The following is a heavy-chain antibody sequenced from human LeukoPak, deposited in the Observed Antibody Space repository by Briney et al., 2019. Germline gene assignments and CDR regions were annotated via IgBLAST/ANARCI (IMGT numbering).Heavy chain of an antibody. V-gene: IGHV3-11*01. J-gene: IGHJ5*02. Sequence: GGSLRLSCAASGFTFSDYYMSWIRQAPGKGLEWVSYISSSGSTIYYADSVKGRFTISRDNAKNSLYLQMNSLRAEDTAVYYCARSGWREEWSVPFDPWGQGTLVTVSS. CDR3: ARSGWREEWSVPFDP. D-gene: IGHD6-19*01. CDR1: GFTFSDYY. CDR2: ISSSGSTI.